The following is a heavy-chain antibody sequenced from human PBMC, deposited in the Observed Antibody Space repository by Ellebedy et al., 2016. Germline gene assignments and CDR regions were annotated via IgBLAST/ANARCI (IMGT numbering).Heavy chain of an antibody. CDR3: TRFNFRLLRFFDWFDY. D-gene: IGHD3-9*01. CDR1: GFTFGDFA. V-gene: IGHV3-49*03. J-gene: IGHJ4*02. Sequence: GESLKISXTASGFTFGDFAINWFRQAPGKGLEWVGFIRSKAYGGTADYAASVTGRFTISRDVSKSIASLQMNSVKTEDTAVYYCTRFNFRLLRFFDWFDYWGQGALVIVSS. CDR2: IRSKAYGGTA.